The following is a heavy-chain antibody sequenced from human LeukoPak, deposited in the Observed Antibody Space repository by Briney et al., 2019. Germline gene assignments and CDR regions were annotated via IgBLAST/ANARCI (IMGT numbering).Heavy chain of an antibody. CDR2: ISTSSTTI. CDR3: AKETDYNYIYYFDY. V-gene: IGHV3-48*01. D-gene: IGHD5-24*01. J-gene: IGHJ4*02. Sequence: SGGSLRLSCAASGFAFSTYSMNWVRQAPGKGLEWVSYISTSSTTIYYADSVKGRFTISRDNSKNTLYLQMNSLRAEDTAVYSCAKETDYNYIYYFDYWGQGTLVTVSS. CDR1: GFAFSTYS.